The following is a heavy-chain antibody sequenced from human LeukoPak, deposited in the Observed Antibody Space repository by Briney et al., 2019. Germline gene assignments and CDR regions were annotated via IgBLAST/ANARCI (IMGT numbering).Heavy chain of an antibody. CDR2: ISWNSGTI. J-gene: IGHJ4*02. CDR3: ARDSGFSGTQRGEY. D-gene: IGHD3/OR15-3a*01. CDR1: EFTFDDYA. Sequence: PGGSLRLSCAASEFTFDDYAMHWVRQAPGKGLEWVSGISWNSGTIAYADSVKGRFTISRDNAKNSLYLQMNSLRADDTAVYYCARDSGFSGTQRGEYWGQGTLVTVSS. V-gene: IGHV3-9*01.